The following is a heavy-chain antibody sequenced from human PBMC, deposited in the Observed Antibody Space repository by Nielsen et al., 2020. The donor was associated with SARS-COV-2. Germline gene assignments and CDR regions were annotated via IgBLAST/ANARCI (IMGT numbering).Heavy chain of an antibody. D-gene: IGHD2-15*01. CDR3: ARRPYGGSSDRLYYHSYMDV. Sequence: KVSCKASGTTFTKSAITWVRQAPGQGLEWMGGIIPIFDTVDYAQKFQGRLTITADESTTTAYMEPHGLKSEDTAIYYCARRPYGGSSDRLYYHSYMDVWGKGTTVTVSS. CDR1: GTTFTKSA. J-gene: IGHJ6*03. CDR2: IIPIFDTV. V-gene: IGHV1-69*01.